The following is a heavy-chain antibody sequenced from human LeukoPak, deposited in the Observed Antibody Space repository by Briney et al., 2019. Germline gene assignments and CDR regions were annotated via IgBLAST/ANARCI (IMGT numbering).Heavy chain of an antibody. CDR1: GGSISSYY. Sequence: PSETLSLTCTVSGGSISSYYWSWIRQPPGKGLEWIGYIYYSGNTNYNPSLKSRVTISVDTSKNQFSLRLSSVTAADTAVYYCARSYCGGGSCGAFDIWGQGTVVTVSS. V-gene: IGHV4-59*01. J-gene: IGHJ3*02. D-gene: IGHD2-15*01. CDR3: ARSYCGGGSCGAFDI. CDR2: IYYSGNT.